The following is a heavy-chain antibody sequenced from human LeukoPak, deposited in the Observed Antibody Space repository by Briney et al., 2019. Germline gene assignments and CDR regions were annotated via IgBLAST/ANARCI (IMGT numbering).Heavy chain of an antibody. CDR3: ATSESGSYSGDFDY. D-gene: IGHD3-10*01. V-gene: IGHV3-23*01. Sequence: PGGSLRLSCAASGFTFSSYAMSWVRQAPGKGLEWVSAISGSGGSTYYADSVKGRFTISRDNSKNTLYLQMNSLRAEDTAVYYCATSESGSYSGDFDYWGQGTLVTVSS. J-gene: IGHJ4*02. CDR2: ISGSGGST. CDR1: GFTFSSYA.